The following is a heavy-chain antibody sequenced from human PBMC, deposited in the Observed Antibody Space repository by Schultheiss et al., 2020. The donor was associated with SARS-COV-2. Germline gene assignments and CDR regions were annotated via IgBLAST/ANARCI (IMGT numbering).Heavy chain of an antibody. CDR1: GFTFSSYW. CDR3: ARAALG. D-gene: IGHD7-27*01. CDR2: IGGTGGST. J-gene: IGHJ4*02. Sequence: GGSLRLSCAASGFTFSSYWMSWVRQAPDEGLEWVSAIGGTGGSTYYADSVKGRFTISRDNAKNSLYLQMNSLRVEDTAVYFCARAALGWGQGTLVTVSS. V-gene: IGHV3-21*01.